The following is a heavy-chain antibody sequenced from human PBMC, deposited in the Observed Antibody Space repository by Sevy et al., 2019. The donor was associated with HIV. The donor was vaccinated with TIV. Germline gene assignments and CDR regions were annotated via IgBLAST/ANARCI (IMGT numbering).Heavy chain of an antibody. CDR1: GFTFSSYG. V-gene: IGHV3-30*18. J-gene: IGHJ1*01. CDR3: AKSSKVDYFQH. CDR2: ISYDGSNK. Sequence: GGSLRLSCAASGFTFSSYGMHWVRQAPGKGLEWVAVISYDGSNKYYADSVKGRFTFSRDNSKNTLYLQMNSLRAEDTAVYYCAKSSKVDYFQHWGQGTLVTVSS.